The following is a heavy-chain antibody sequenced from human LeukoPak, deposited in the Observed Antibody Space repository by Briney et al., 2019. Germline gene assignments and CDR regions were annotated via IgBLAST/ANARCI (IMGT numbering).Heavy chain of an antibody. CDR3: ARVGGYGYGMDV. CDR2: IYSSGNT. D-gene: IGHD4-17*01. V-gene: IGHV3-53*01. Sequence: SGGSLRLSCAAPGFIVTSYYMNGVGQAPGKGLGWFSVIYSSGNTYYADSVKGRFTISRDSSENTLYLQMNRLRAEDTAVYYCARVGGYGYGMDVWGQGTTVTVSS. CDR1: GFIVTSYY. J-gene: IGHJ6*02.